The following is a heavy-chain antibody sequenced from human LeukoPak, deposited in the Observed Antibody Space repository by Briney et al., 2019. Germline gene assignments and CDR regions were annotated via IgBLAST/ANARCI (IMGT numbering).Heavy chain of an antibody. CDR1: GFTFSSYW. CDR3: ASPLQGTYCSGGSCYFDY. Sequence: GGSLRLTCTASGFTFSSYWMSWVRQAPGKGLEWVANIKQEGSEKYYVDSVKGRFTISRDNAKNSLYLQLDSLRAEGTAVYYCASPLQGTYCSGGSCYFDYWGQGTLVTVSS. V-gene: IGHV3-7*01. D-gene: IGHD2-15*01. J-gene: IGHJ4*02. CDR2: IKQEGSEK.